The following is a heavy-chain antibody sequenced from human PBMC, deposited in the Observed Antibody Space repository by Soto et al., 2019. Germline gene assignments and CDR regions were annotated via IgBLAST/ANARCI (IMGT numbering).Heavy chain of an antibody. J-gene: IGHJ4*02. Sequence: TLSLTCTVSGGSISSYYWSWIRQPPGKALDWLALILWDDDKRYSPSLKTRLTITKDTSKNEVVLTMTNMDPVDTATYYCAHRRYYSGWSLNWGQGTLVTVSS. CDR2: ILWDDDK. CDR3: AHRRYYSGWSLN. V-gene: IGHV2-5*08. CDR1: GGSISSYYW. D-gene: IGHD6-19*01.